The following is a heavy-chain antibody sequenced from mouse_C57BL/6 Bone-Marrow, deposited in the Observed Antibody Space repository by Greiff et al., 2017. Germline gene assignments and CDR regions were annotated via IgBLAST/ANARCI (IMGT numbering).Heavy chain of an antibody. CDR2: ISNGGGST. CDR1: GFTFSDYY. CDR3: ARRTEFYAMDY. J-gene: IGHJ4*01. V-gene: IGHV5-12*01. Sequence: EVKLVESGGGLVQPGGSLKLSCAASGFTFSDYYMYWVRQTPEKRLEWVAYISNGGGSTYYPDTVKGRFPISRDNAKNTLYLQMSRLKSEDTAMYYCARRTEFYAMDYWGQGTSVTVSS.